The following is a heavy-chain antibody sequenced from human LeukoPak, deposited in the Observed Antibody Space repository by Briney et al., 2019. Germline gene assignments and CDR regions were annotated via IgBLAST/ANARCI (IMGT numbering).Heavy chain of an antibody. CDR1: GFTFSDYY. V-gene: IGHV3-11*05. D-gene: IGHD4-23*01. CDR3: ARATTTVVTPGAFDI. J-gene: IGHJ3*02. CDR2: NSSSSSYT. Sequence: GGSLRLSCAASGFTFSDYYMSWIRQAPGRGLEWVSYNSSSSSYTNYADSVKGRFTISRDNAKNSLYLQMNSLRAEDTAVYYCARATTTVVTPGAFDIWGQGTMVTVSS.